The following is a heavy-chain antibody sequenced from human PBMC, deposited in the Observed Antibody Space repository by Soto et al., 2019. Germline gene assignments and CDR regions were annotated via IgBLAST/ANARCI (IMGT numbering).Heavy chain of an antibody. Sequence: EVQLLESGGGLVQPGGSLRLSCAASGFIFNTYTMTWVRQAPGKGLEWVSSISGNGGTTFYADSVKGRFTVSRDNSDNSLYLQMSSLRAEDTAVYYCAQEWDFCPGRYPIRGLDYWGQGTLVTVSS. D-gene: IGHD3-3*01. CDR1: GFIFNTYT. CDR3: AQEWDFCPGRYPIRGLDY. CDR2: ISGNGGTT. J-gene: IGHJ4*02. V-gene: IGHV3-23*01.